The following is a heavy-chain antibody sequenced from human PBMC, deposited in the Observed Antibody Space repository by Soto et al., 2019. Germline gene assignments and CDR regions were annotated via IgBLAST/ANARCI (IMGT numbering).Heavy chain of an antibody. D-gene: IGHD2-15*01. CDR3: ARLQYTVVTALDI. Sequence: SETLSLTCSVSGVSIGSHLWSWIRQAPGKGPELVGYIYHTVNTNYNPALKSRVTISMDTSENQLPLQLSSVTAADTAVYYCARLQYTVVTALDIWGQGTMVTVSS. V-gene: IGHV4-59*11. J-gene: IGHJ3*02. CDR2: IYHTVNT. CDR1: GVSIGSHL.